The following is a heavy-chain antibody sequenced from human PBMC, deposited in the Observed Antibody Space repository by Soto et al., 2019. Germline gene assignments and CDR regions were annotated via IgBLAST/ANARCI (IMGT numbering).Heavy chain of an antibody. V-gene: IGHV1-18*01. Sequence: GASGKVSCKASGYTFTNYRFSWVRQAPGQGLEWLGWISGDNGNTHYAQKFQGRVTFTRDTSASTVYMEVSSLRSEDTAVYYCARAAYYYESSGYYPGDYWG. J-gene: IGHJ4*01. CDR3: ARAAYYYESSGYYPGDY. CDR2: ISGDNGNT. D-gene: IGHD3-22*01. CDR1: GYTFTNYR.